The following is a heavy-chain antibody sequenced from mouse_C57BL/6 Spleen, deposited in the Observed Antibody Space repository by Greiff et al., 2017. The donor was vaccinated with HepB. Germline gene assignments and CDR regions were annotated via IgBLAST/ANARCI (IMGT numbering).Heavy chain of an antibody. D-gene: IGHD1-1*01. CDR3: ARREDYYGSSSYYAMDY. Sequence: EVKLVESGGDLVKPGGSLKLSCAASGFTFSSYGMSWVRQTPDKRLEWVATISSGGSYTYYPDSVKGRFTISRDNAKNTLYLQMSSLKSEDTAMYYCARREDYYGSSSYYAMDYWGQGTSVTVSS. V-gene: IGHV5-6*02. CDR2: ISSGGSYT. CDR1: GFTFSSYG. J-gene: IGHJ4*01.